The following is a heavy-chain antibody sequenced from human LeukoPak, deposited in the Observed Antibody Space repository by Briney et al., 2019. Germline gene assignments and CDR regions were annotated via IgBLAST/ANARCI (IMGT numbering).Heavy chain of an antibody. V-gene: IGHV3-30*18. CDR2: ISYDGSST. Sequence: GGSLRLSCAASGFTFSDYGIHWVRQAPGKGLEWVALISYDGSSTYYADSVKGRFTISRDNSKNTLYLQMNSLRTEDTAVYYCAKGGRSSWHNDYWGQGTLVTVSS. J-gene: IGHJ4*02. CDR1: GFTFSDYG. CDR3: AKGGRSSWHNDY. D-gene: IGHD6-13*01.